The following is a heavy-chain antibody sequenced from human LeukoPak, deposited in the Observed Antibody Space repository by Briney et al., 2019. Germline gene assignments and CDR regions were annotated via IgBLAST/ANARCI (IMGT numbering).Heavy chain of an antibody. CDR2: INPNSGGT. J-gene: IGHJ5*02. Sequence: ASVKVSCKASGYTFTGYYMHWVRQAPGQGLEWMGWINPNSGGTNYAQKFQGRVTMTRDTSISTAYMELSRLRSDDTAVYDCARDRVVVVAATGVSWFDPWGQGTLVTVSS. CDR1: GYTFTGYY. D-gene: IGHD2-15*01. V-gene: IGHV1-2*02. CDR3: ARDRVVVVAATGVSWFDP.